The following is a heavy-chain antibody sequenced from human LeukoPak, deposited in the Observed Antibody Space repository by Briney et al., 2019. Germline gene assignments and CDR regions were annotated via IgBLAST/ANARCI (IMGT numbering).Heavy chain of an antibody. V-gene: IGHV1-2*02. Sequence: ASVKVSCKASGYTFTGYYMHWVRQAPGQGLEWMGWINPNSGGTNYAQKFQGRVTMTRDTSISTAYMELSRLRSDDTAVYYCAIAYYDRGRAFDIWGQGTMVTVSS. CDR2: INPNSGGT. D-gene: IGHD3-22*01. J-gene: IGHJ3*02. CDR1: GYTFTGYY. CDR3: AIAYYDRGRAFDI.